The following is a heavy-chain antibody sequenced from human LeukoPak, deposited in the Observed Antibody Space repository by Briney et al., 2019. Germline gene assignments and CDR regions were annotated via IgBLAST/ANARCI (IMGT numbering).Heavy chain of an antibody. V-gene: IGHV3-7*01. CDR3: ATYISLVHGDRGVFDY. CDR2: INEDGGVI. CDR1: RFSFHDYW. Sequence: GGSLRLSCAASRFSFHDYWMTWVRQAPGQGLEWVANINEDGGVIYYVDSVKGRFSISRDNAENSLYLQMNSIRVEDTAVYYCATYISLVHGDRGVFDYWGQGTLVTVSS. J-gene: IGHJ4*02. D-gene: IGHD2-21*02.